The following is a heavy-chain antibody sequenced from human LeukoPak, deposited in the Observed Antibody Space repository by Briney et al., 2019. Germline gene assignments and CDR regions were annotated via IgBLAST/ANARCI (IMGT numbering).Heavy chain of an antibody. CDR2: IILIFGTG. J-gene: IGHJ2*01. V-gene: IGHV1-69*06. CDR1: GGGFNSYA. CDR3: ARSQPLAYFDL. Sequence: ASVKVSCKASGGGFNSYAISWVRQAPGQGLELVGVIILIFGTGNYAQKFQGRVTITADKSTNTAYLELSSLRSEDAAVYYCARSQPLAYFDLWGRGTLVTVSS.